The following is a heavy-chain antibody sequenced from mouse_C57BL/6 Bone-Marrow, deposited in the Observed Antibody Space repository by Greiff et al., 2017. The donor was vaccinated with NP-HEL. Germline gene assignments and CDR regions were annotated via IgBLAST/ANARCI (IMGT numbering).Heavy chain of an antibody. J-gene: IGHJ1*03. V-gene: IGHV1-18*01. CDR3: ARRGYGSYWYFDV. CDR2: INPNNGGT. D-gene: IGHD1-1*01. Sequence: VHVKQSGPELVKPGASVKIPCKASGYTFTDYNMDWVKQSHGKSLEWIGDINPNNGGTIYNQKFKGKATLTVDKSSSTAYMELRSLTSEDTAVYYCARRGYGSYWYFDVWGTGTTVTVSS. CDR1: GYTFTDYN.